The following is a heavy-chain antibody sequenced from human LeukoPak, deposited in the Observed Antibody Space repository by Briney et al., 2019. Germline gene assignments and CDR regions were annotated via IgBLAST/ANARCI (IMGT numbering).Heavy chain of an antibody. V-gene: IGHV3-48*03. D-gene: IGHD1-26*01. CDR2: ICSSGSTI. Sequence: PGGSLRLSCAASGFTFSSYEMNWVRQAPGKGLEWVSYICSSGSTIYYADSVKGRFTISRDNAKNSLYLQMNSLRAEDTAVYYCARGDSWSYYFDYWGQGTLVT. J-gene: IGHJ4*02. CDR1: GFTFSSYE. CDR3: ARGDSWSYYFDY.